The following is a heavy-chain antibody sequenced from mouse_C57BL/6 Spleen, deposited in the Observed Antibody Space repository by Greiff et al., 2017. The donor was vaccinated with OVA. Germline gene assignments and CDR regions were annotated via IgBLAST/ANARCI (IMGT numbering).Heavy chain of an antibody. CDR2: ISDGGSYT. CDR1: GFTFSSYA. D-gene: IGHD1-1*01. Sequence: DVMLVESGGGLVKPGGSLKLSCAASGFTFSSYAMSWVRQTPEKRLEWVATISDGGSYTYYPDNVKGRFTISRDNAKNNLYLQMSHLKSEDTAMYYCATITTVENPFDYWGQGTTLTVSS. V-gene: IGHV5-4*03. J-gene: IGHJ2*01. CDR3: ATITTVENPFDY.